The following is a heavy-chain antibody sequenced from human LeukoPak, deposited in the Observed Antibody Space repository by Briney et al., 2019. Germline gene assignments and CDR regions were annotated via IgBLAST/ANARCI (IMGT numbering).Heavy chain of an antibody. V-gene: IGHV3-23*01. CDR2: IGNNGGGI. J-gene: IGHJ4*02. CDR1: GFPLSTYT. Sequence: PGGSLSLFCAASGFPLSTYTMYWVRHPPGKRLEWVSIIGNNGGGIHYADAVKGRFTISRDNSKNALYLQMDSLRVEDTAVYYCAIDPNWGTHSWGQGVLVTVSS. CDR3: AIDPNWGTHS. D-gene: IGHD7-27*01.